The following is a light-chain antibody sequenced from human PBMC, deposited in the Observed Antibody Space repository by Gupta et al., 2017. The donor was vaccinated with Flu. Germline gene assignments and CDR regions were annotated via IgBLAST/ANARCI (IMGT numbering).Light chain of an antibody. CDR2: GAS. Sequence: EIVLTQSPGTLSLSPGERAALSCRASQSVRSNYLAWYQQKAGQAPRLLIWGASNRATGIPDRFSGGGYGTDFTLTIGRREPEDSAVYYCQQYGNSPQITFGQGTRLEIK. V-gene: IGKV3-20*01. CDR3: QQYGNSPQIT. CDR1: QSVRSNY. J-gene: IGKJ5*01.